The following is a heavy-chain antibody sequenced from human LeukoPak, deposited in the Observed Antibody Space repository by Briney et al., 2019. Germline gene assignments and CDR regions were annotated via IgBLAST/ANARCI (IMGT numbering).Heavy chain of an antibody. V-gene: IGHV4-34*01. CDR2: INHSGSN. J-gene: IGHJ4*02. D-gene: IGHD6-19*01. CDR1: GGSFSGYY. Sequence: SETLSLTCAVYGGSFSGYYWSWIRQPPGKGLEWIGEINHSGSNNYNPSLKSRVTISVDTSKNQFSLKLSSVTAADTAVYYCARGREGWYFGDYWGQGTLVTVSS. CDR3: ARGREGWYFGDY.